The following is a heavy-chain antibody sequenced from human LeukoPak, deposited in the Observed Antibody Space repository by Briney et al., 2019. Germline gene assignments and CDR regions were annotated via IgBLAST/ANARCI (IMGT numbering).Heavy chain of an antibody. CDR3: ARSTVPTLFMGAFDI. D-gene: IGHD2-2*01. CDR1: GSTFSSYA. CDR2: ISYDGSNK. Sequence: GGSLRLSCAASGSTFSSYAMHWVRQAPGKGLEWVAVISYDGSNKYYADSVKGRFTISRDNSKNTLYLQMNSLRAEDTAVYYCARSTVPTLFMGAFDIWGQGTMVTVSS. J-gene: IGHJ3*02. V-gene: IGHV3-30-3*01.